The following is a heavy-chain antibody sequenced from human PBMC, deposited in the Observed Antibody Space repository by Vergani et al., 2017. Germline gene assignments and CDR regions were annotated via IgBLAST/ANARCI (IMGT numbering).Heavy chain of an antibody. CDR2: ISSSSSYI. V-gene: IGHV3-21*04. D-gene: IGHD3-3*01. Sequence: EVQLVESGGGLVKPGGSLRLSCAASGFTFSSYSMNWVRQAPGKGLEWVSSISSSSSYIYYADSVKGRFTISRDNAKNSLYLQMNSLRAEDTAVYYCARGYYDFWSGYSSYYYMDVWGKGTTVTVSS. CDR1: GFTFSSYS. CDR3: ARGYYDFWSGYSSYYYMDV. J-gene: IGHJ6*03.